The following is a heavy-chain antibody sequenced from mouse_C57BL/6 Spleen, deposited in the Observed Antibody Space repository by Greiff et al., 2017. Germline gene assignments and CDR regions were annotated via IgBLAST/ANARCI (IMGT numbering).Heavy chain of an antibody. D-gene: IGHD4-1*02. CDR3: TRPTGMAWFAY. J-gene: IGHJ3*01. Sequence: QVQLKESGAELVRPGASVTLSCKASGYTFTDYEMHWVKQTPVHGLEWIGAIDPETGGTAYNQKFKGKAILTADKSSSTAYMELRSLTSEDSAVYYCTRPTGMAWFAYWGQGTLVTVSA. CDR2: IDPETGGT. V-gene: IGHV1-15*01. CDR1: GYTFTDYE.